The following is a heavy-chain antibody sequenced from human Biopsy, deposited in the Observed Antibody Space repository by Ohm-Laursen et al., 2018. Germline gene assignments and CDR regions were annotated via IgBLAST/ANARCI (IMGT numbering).Heavy chain of an antibody. D-gene: IGHD5-18*01. J-gene: IGHJ3*01. Sequence: GTLSLTCTVSGASVSSGSYDWSWIRQPPGKGLEWIGNIYNDVSTKYSPSLRSRVTISADKSANQFSLKLRSVTAADTAVYYCARGYAGLYEAFDFWGQGTVVTVAS. CDR1: GASVSSGSYD. V-gene: IGHV4-61*01. CDR2: IYNDVST. CDR3: ARGYAGLYEAFDF.